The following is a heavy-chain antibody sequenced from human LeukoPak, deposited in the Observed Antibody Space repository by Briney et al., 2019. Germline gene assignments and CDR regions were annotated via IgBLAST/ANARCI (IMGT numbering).Heavy chain of an antibody. CDR2: ISSSSSYI. V-gene: IGHV3-21*01. CDR3: ARDGRIQLWSQDYYYYYMDV. J-gene: IGHJ6*03. D-gene: IGHD5-18*01. Sequence: GGSLILSCAASGFTFSSYSMNWVRQAPGKGLEWVSSISSSSSYIYYADSVKGRFTISRDNAKNSLYLQMNSLRAEDTAVYYCARDGRIQLWSQDYYYYYMDVWGKGTTVTVSS. CDR1: GFTFSSYS.